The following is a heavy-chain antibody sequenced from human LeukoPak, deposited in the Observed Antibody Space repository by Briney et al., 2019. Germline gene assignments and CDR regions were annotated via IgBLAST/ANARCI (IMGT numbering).Heavy chain of an antibody. CDR1: GFTFSSYA. CDR3: ARRGYYYDSSAYSYFDY. J-gene: IGHJ4*02. Sequence: PGGSLRLSCVASGFTFSSYAMSWVRQAPGKGLEWVSVIVGSGGGTYYADSVKGRFTISRDNSKNTLYLQMNSLRAEDTAIYYCARRGYYYDSSAYSYFDYWGQGTLVTVSS. D-gene: IGHD3-22*01. CDR2: IVGSGGGT. V-gene: IGHV3-23*01.